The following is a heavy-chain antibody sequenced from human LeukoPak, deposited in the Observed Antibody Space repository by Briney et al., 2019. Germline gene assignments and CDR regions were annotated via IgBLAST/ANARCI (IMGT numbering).Heavy chain of an antibody. CDR3: ARHLAAAGTLRYYYYMDV. CDR1: GGSISSYY. D-gene: IGHD6-13*01. V-gene: IGHV4-4*07. Sequence: PSETLSLTCTVSGGSISSYYWSWIRQPAGKGLEWIGRIYTSGSTNYNPSLKSRVTISVDTSKNQFSLKLSSVTAADTAVYYCARHLAAAGTLRYYYYMDVWGKGTTVTISS. CDR2: IYTSGST. J-gene: IGHJ6*03.